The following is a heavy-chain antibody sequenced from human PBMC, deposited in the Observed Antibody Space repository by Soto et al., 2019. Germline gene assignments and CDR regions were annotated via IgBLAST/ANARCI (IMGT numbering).Heavy chain of an antibody. CDR1: GGSISSGGYS. CDR2: IYHSGST. Sequence: SETLSLTCAVSGGSISSGGYSWSWIRQPPGKGLEWIGYIYHSGSTYYNPSLKSRVTISVDRSKNQFSLKLSSVTAADTAVYYCARGFSSGWYWFDPWGQGTLVTVSS. CDR3: ARGFSSGWYWFDP. J-gene: IGHJ5*02. D-gene: IGHD6-19*01. V-gene: IGHV4-30-2*01.